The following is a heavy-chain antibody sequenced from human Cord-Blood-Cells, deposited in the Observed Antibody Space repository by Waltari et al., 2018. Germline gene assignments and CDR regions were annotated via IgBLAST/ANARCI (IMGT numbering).Heavy chain of an antibody. D-gene: IGHD6-13*01. V-gene: IGHV4-34*01. CDR3: ARAKRRGSWYY. CDR1: GGSFSGYY. Sequence: QVQLQQGGAGLLKPSETLSLTCAVYGGSFSGYYLSWLRQPPGKGLEWIGEINHSGSTNYNPSLKSRVTISVDTSKNQFSLKLSSVTAADTAVYYCARAKRRGSWYYWGQGTLVTVSS. J-gene: IGHJ4*02. CDR2: INHSGST.